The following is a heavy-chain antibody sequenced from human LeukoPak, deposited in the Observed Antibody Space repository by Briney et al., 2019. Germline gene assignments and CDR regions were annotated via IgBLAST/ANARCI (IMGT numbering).Heavy chain of an antibody. D-gene: IGHD3-22*01. CDR3: ARVGAQGSGSSGYYPFDY. CDR1: GGSISSYY. J-gene: IGHJ4*02. Sequence: PSETLSLTCTVSGGSISSYYWSWIRQPPGKGLEWIGYIYYSVSTNYNPSLKSRVTISVDTSKNQFSLKLSSVTAADTAVYYCARVGAQGSGSSGYYPFDYWGQGTLVTVSS. CDR2: IYYSVST. V-gene: IGHV4-59*01.